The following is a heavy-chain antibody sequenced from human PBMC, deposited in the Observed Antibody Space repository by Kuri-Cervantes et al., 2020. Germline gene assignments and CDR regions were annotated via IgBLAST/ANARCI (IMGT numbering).Heavy chain of an antibody. V-gene: IGHV3-9*01. CDR1: GFTFDDYA. CDR3: AKNAHKSGYSSTWLNWYFDL. Sequence: SLKISCAASGFTFDDYAWHWVRRATGKGLEWVSGISWNRGSIGYADSVKGRFTISRDNAKNSLYLQMNSLRAEDTALYYCAKNAHKSGYSSTWLNWYFDLWGRGTLVTVSS. D-gene: IGHD6-13*01. CDR2: ISWNRGSI. J-gene: IGHJ2*01.